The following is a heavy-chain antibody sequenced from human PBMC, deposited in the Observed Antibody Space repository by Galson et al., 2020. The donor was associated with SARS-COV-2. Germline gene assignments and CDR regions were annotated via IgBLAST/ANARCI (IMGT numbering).Heavy chain of an antibody. V-gene: IGHV1-18*01. CDR2: ISAYKGNT. J-gene: IGHJ3*01. D-gene: IGHD3-22*01. CDR1: GYTLNSDA. Sequence: AGETVSCLASGYTLNSDAFREVRQAPGKGREGMGRISAYKGNTNYAQKLQGRVPMTTDTSTSTAYMELRSLRSDDTAVYYCARVLYDSSAYRGAFDVWGQGTMVTVSS. CDR3: ARVLYDSSAYRGAFDV.